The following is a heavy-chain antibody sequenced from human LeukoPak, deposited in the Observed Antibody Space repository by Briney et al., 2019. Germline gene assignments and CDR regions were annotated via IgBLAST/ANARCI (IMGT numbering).Heavy chain of an antibody. V-gene: IGHV4-34*01. J-gene: IGHJ4*02. CDR2: INHSGST. CDR3: ARARYYYDSSGYYVRNYFDY. Sequence: PSETLSLTCAVYGGSFSGYYWSWIRQPPGKGLEWIGEINHSGSTNYNPSLKSRVTISADTSKNQFSLKLSSVTAADTAVYYCARARYYYDSSGYYVRNYFDYWGQGTLVTVSS. CDR1: GGSFSGYY. D-gene: IGHD3-22*01.